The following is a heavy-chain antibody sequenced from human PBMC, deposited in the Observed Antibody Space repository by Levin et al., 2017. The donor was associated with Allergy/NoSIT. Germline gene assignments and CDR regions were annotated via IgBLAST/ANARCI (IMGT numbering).Heavy chain of an antibody. J-gene: IGHJ4*02. CDR1: GFTFSSYA. V-gene: IGHV3-23*01. CDR2: ISGSGGST. D-gene: IGHD3-3*01. Sequence: GESLKISCAASGFTFSSYAMSWVRQAPGKGLEWVSAISGSGGSTYYADSVKGRFTISRDNSKNTLYLQMNSLRAEDTAVYYCAKDRGGIDFWSGYYGVFDYWGQGTLVTVSS. CDR3: AKDRGGIDFWSGYYGVFDY.